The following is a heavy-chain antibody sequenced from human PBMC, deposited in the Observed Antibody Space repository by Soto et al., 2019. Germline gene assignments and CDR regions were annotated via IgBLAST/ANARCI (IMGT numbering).Heavy chain of an antibody. V-gene: IGHV1-69*04. D-gene: IGHD5-18*01. Sequence: ASVKVSCKASGGTFSSYTISWVRQAPGQGLEWMGRIIPILGIANYAQKFQGRVTITADKSTSTAYMELSSLRSEDTAVYYCAREAVDTATRIDYWGQGTLVTVSS. CDR3: AREAVDTATRIDY. CDR2: IIPILGIA. CDR1: GGTFSSYT. J-gene: IGHJ4*02.